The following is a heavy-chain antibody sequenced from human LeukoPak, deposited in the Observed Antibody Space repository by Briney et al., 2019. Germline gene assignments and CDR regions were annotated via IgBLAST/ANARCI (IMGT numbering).Heavy chain of an antibody. V-gene: IGHV4-59*01. CDR3: ASDRLTRHEYFQH. Sequence: KPSETLSLTCIISGGSISSYYWSWIRQPPGKGLEWIGYIYYSGSTNYNPSLKSRVTISVDTSKNQFSLKLSSVTAADTAVYYCASDRLTRHEYFQHWGQGTLVTVSS. CDR2: IYYSGST. J-gene: IGHJ1*01. CDR1: GGSISSYY. D-gene: IGHD3-9*01.